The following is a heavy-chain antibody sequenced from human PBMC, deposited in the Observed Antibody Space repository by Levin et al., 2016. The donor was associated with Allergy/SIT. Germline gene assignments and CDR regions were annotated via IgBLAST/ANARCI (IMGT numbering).Heavy chain of an antibody. Sequence: SETLSLTCTVSGGSISNYYWSWVRQPAGKGLEWIGRIYPTGSTNYNPSLKSRVSISVDTSENQFFLSLTSVTAADTAVYFCARASPDYINYFDYYGMDVWGQGTTVTVSS. CDR1: GGSISNYY. J-gene: IGHJ6*02. V-gene: IGHV4-4*07. CDR2: IYPTGST. CDR3: ARASPDYINYFDYYGMDV. D-gene: IGHD4-11*01.